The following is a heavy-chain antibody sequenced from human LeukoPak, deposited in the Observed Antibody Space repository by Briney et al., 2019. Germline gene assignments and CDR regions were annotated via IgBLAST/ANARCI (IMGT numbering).Heavy chain of an antibody. D-gene: IGHD3-16*01. CDR1: GGSFSTYY. V-gene: IGHV4-59*01. CDR2: IYYSGST. J-gene: IGHJ4*02. CDR3: TRAVITFGAAVAKGFDC. Sequence: SETLSLTCTVSGGSFSTYYWSWIRQPPGKGLEWIEYIYYSGSTDYNPSLKSRVTMSLDTSKNQFSLDLSSVTAADTAVYYCTRAVITFGAAVAKGFDCWGQGTLVTVSS.